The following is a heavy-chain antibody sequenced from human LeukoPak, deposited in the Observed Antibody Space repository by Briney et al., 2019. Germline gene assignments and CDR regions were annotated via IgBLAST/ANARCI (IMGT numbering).Heavy chain of an antibody. CDR1: GFTFSSYS. CDR3: ARDPGDYEYWYFDL. CDR2: ISSSSSYI. Sequence: GGSLRLSCAASGFTFSSYSMNWVRQAPGKGLEWVSSISSSSSYIYYADSVKGRFTISRDNAKNSLYLQMNSLRAEDTAVYYCARDPGDYEYWYFDLWGRGTLVTVSS. D-gene: IGHD4-17*01. V-gene: IGHV3-21*01. J-gene: IGHJ2*01.